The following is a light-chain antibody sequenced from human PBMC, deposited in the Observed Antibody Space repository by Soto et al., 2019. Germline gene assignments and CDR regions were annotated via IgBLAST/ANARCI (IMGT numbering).Light chain of an antibody. CDR3: HQHCSLPQT. V-gene: IGKV4-1*01. Sequence: EIVMTQSPDSLTVSLGERATINCKSNHSVLYSSNNKNYLTWYQQKAGQPPKLLIYWASTRESGVPDRFSGSGSGTDFTLTISSLQADDVAVYYCHQHCSLPQTFGQVTKVEIK. CDR2: WAS. CDR1: HSVLYSSNNKNY. J-gene: IGKJ1*01.